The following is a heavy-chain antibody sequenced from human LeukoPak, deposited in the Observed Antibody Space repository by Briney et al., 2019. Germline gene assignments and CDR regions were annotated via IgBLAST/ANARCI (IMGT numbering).Heavy chain of an antibody. V-gene: IGHV3-20*04. CDR1: GFTFSSYG. D-gene: IGHD3-16*02. CDR3: AREGRLGELSFFDY. CDR2: INWNGGST. J-gene: IGHJ4*02. Sequence: GGSLRLSCAASGFTFSSYGMSWVRQAPGKGLEWVSGINWNGGSTGYADSVKGRFTISRDNAKNSLYLQMNSLRAEDTALYYCAREGRLGELSFFDYWGQGTLVTVSS.